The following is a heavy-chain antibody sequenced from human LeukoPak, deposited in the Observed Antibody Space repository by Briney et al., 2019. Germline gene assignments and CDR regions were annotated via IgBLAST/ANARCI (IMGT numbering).Heavy chain of an antibody. V-gene: IGHV3-66*02. CDR2: IYSGGST. CDR1: GFTVSSNY. D-gene: IGHD3-22*01. CDR3: ARDRRDYYDSSGYSYYFDY. J-gene: IGHJ4*02. Sequence: GGSLRLSGAASGFTVSSNYVSWVRQAPGKGLEWVSVIYSGGSTYYADSVKGRFTISRDNSKNTLCLQMNSLRAEDTAVYYCARDRRDYYDSSGYSYYFDYWGQGTLVTVSS.